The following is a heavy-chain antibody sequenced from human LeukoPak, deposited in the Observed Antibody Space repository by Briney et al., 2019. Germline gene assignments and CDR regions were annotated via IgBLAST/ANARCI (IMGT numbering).Heavy chain of an antibody. V-gene: IGHV3-23*01. CDR1: GFTFSSYA. D-gene: IGHD3-3*01. CDR2: ISGSGGST. J-gene: IGHJ4*02. CDR3: ATNYDFWSGYYSGFDY. Sequence: GGSLRLSCAASGFTFSSYAMSWVRQAPGKGLEWVSAISGSGGSTYYADSVKGRFTISRDNSKNTLYLQMNSLRAEDTAVYYCATNYDFWSGYYSGFDYWSQGTLVTVSS.